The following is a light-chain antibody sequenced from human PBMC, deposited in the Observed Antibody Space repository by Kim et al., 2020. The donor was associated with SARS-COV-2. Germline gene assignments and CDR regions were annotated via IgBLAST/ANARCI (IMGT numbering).Light chain of an antibody. V-gene: IGKV1-16*02. CDR1: QDINNY. Sequence: SASVGDRVTITCRASQDINNYLGWFQQRPGKAPKSLIYAASNLQSGVPSKFSGSGSGTHFTLTISSLQPEDFATYYCQQYNHYPYTFGQGTKLEI. J-gene: IGKJ2*01. CDR2: AAS. CDR3: QQYNHYPYT.